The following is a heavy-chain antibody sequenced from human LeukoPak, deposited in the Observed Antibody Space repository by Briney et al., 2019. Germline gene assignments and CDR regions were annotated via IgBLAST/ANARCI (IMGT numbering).Heavy chain of an antibody. CDR2: ISDSGGST. CDR1: GFTFSSDA. CDR3: ANRMNMVTTRGLDS. V-gene: IGHV3-23*01. D-gene: IGHD4/OR15-4a*01. J-gene: IGHJ4*02. Sequence: GGTLRLSCVASGFTFSSDAMGWVRQGPGKGLEWVSTISDSGGSTYYADSVKGRFTISRDNSKNTLYLQMNSLRAEETAVYYCANRMNMVTTRGLDSWGQGALVTVS.